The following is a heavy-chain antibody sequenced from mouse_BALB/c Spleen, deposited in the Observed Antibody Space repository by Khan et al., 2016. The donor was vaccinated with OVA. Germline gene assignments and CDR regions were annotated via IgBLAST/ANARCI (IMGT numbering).Heavy chain of an antibody. V-gene: IGHV1-80*01. CDR1: GYAFSNYW. D-gene: IGHD2-14*01. J-gene: IGHJ3*01. Sequence: VQLQQSGAELVRPGSSVKISCKTSGYAFSNYWMNWVKQRPGQGLEWIGQIYPGDGDNNYNGEFKGKATLTADKSSNTAYMHLSSLTAEDSAVYFCARSGYDFFAYWGQGTLVTVS. CDR3: ARSGYDFFAY. CDR2: IYPGDGDN.